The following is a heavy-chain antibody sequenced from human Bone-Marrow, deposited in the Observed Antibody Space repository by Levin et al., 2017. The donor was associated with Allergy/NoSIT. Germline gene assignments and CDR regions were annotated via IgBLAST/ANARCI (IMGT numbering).Heavy chain of an antibody. J-gene: IGHJ4*02. CDR1: GYSFTSYW. V-gene: IGHV5-51*01. D-gene: IGHD3-3*01. CDR2: IYPGDSDT. Sequence: KFGESLKISCKGSGYSFTSYWIGWVRQMPGKGLEWMGIIYPGDSDTRYSPSFQGQVTISADKSISTAYLQWSSLKASDTAMYYCARQLYDFWSGYCFDYWGQGTLVTVSS. CDR3: ARQLYDFWSGYCFDY.